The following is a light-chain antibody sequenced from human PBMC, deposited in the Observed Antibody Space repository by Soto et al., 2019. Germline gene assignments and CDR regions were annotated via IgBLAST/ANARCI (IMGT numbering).Light chain of an antibody. J-gene: IGLJ3*02. V-gene: IGLV4-69*01. CDR2: LNSDGSH. CDR1: SGHSSYA. Sequence: QLVLTQSPSASASLGASVKLTCNLSSGHSSYAIAWYQQQPEKGPRYLMKLNSDGSHSKGDGIPDRFSGSSSGAERYLTISSLQSEDEADYYCQTWGTGYWVFGGGTKVTVL. CDR3: QTWGTGYWV.